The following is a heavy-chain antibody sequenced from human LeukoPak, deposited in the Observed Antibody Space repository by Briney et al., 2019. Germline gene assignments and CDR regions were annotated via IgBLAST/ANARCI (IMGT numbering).Heavy chain of an antibody. D-gene: IGHD3-22*01. J-gene: IGHJ4*02. CDR1: GFTVSSNY. V-gene: IGHV3-53*01. CDR2: IHSGGST. Sequence: GGSLRLSCAASGFTVSSNYMSWVRQAPGKGLEWVSVIHSGGSTYYADSVKGRFTISRDNSKNTLYLQMNSLRAEDTAVYYCARGRRGYYDSSGYYCDYWGQGTLVTVSS. CDR3: ARGRRGYYDSSGYYCDY.